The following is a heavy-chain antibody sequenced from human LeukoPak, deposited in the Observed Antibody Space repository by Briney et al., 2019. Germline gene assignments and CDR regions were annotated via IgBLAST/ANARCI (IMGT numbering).Heavy chain of an antibody. D-gene: IGHD3-3*02. V-gene: IGHV1-18*01. CDR3: ARDLVAYAFTLASGEFDC. Sequence: ASVKVSCKASGYTFTTYGISWVRQAPGQGLEWMGWISGYNGNTKYSQKYQGRVTMTTDTYTSTAYMELRSLRSDDTAVYYCARDLVAYAFTLASGEFDCWGQGTLVTVSS. CDR1: GYTFTTYG. CDR2: ISGYNGNT. J-gene: IGHJ4*02.